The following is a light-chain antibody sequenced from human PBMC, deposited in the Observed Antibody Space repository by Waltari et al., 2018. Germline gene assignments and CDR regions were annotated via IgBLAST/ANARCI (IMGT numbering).Light chain of an antibody. CDR2: NVN. Sequence: SALTQPASVSGSPGQSITISCIGTSSDIGGYNYVSWYQQHPGKAPKVMIYNVNNRPSGVSDRFYGSKSGNTASLTISGLQAEDEADYFCCLYASSYTPFFVFGTGTKLTVL. CDR1: SSDIGGYNY. J-gene: IGLJ1*01. V-gene: IGLV2-14*03. CDR3: CLYASSYTPFFV.